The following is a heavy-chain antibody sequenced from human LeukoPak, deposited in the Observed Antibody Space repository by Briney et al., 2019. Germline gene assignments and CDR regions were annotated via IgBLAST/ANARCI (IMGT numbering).Heavy chain of an antibody. CDR2: INPSGGST. CDR1: GHTSTTYY. J-gene: IGHJ4*02. CDR3: ARDESRYGDYGPPYFDY. Sequence: ASVKVSCKASGHTSTTYYMHWVRQAPGQGLEWMGIINPSGGSTTYAQKFQGRVNMTRDTSTSIAYMEVSSLRSEDTALYYCARDESRYGDYGPPYFDYWGQGTLVTVSS. V-gene: IGHV1-46*01. D-gene: IGHD4-17*01.